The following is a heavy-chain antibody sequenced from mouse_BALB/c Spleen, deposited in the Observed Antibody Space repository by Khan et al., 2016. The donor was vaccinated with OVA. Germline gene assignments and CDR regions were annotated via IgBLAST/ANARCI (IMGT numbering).Heavy chain of an antibody. CDR1: GYTFTSYY. CDR2: INPSNGGT. J-gene: IGHJ3*01. CDR3: TRSGYGSFVY. D-gene: IGHD2-2*01. V-gene: IGHV1S81*02. Sequence: VQLQESGVELVQPGASVKLSCKASGYTFTSYYMYWVKQRPGQGLEWIGEINPSNGGTNFNEKFKSKATLTVDKSSSTAYMQLSSLTSEDSAVYYCTRSGYGSFVYWGQGTLVTVSA.